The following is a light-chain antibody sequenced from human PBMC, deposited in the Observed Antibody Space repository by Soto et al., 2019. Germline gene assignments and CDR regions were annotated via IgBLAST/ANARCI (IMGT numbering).Light chain of an antibody. Sequence: EIVLTQSPATLSLSPGERATFSCRASQSVSSDLVWYQQKPGQAPRLLIYDASNRATGIPARFSGSGSGTDFTLTISRLEPEDFAVYYCQQYGSSPLTFGGGTKVDIK. V-gene: IGKV3-20*01. CDR2: DAS. CDR1: QSVSSD. J-gene: IGKJ4*01. CDR3: QQYGSSPLT.